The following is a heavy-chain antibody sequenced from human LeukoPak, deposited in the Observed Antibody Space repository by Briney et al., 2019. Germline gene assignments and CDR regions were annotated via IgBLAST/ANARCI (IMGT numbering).Heavy chain of an antibody. V-gene: IGHV4-39*07. CDR1: GGSLISNNFY. D-gene: IGHD5-24*01. J-gene: IGHJ4*02. Sequence: SETLSLTCTVSGGSLISNNFYWGWIRQPPGKGLEWIGNVYYSGTTYYNPYLSIRLTISVDTSKNQFSLKLNSATAADTAVYYCSRWLQFRPGVWGGGEFASWGQGALVTVSS. CDR3: SRWLQFRPGVWGGGEFAS. CDR2: VYYSGTT.